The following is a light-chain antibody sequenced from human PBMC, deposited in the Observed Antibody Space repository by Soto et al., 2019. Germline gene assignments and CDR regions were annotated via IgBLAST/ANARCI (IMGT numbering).Light chain of an antibody. CDR2: DAS. CDR1: QSVSSN. V-gene: IGKV3-11*01. CDR3: QQRSNWPIT. J-gene: IGKJ5*01. Sequence: EIVMTQSPATLSVSPGERATLSCRASQSVSSNLAWYQQKPGQAPRLLIYDASNRATGIPARFSGSGSGTDFTLTISSLEPEDFAVHYCQQRSNWPITFGQGTRLEIK.